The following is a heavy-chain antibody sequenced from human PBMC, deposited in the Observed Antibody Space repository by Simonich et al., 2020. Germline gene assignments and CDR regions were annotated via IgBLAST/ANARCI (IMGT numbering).Heavy chain of an antibody. J-gene: IGHJ3*02. CDR2: SNPNSGGT. V-gene: IGHV1-2*02. Sequence: QVQLVQSGAEVKKPGASVKVSCKASGYTFTGYYMHWVRQAPGQGLEWMGWSNPNSGGTNYAQKFKGRVTMTRDTSISTAYMELSRLRSDDTAVYYCARARLYSSSHAFDIWGQGTMVTVSS. CDR1: GYTFTGYY. CDR3: ARARLYSSSHAFDI. D-gene: IGHD6-6*01.